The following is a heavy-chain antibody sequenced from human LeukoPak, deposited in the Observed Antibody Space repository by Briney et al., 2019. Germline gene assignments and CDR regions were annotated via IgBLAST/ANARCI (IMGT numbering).Heavy chain of an antibody. CDR3: ARGEYSNGYPYRLDF. V-gene: IGHV1-2*02. Sequence: ASVKVSCKTSGYTFTDFYIHWVRQAPGQGLEWMGWSNPNNGGTNFAQKFQGRVTMTRDTSISTAYMELNRLRSDDTAMYYCARGEYSNGYPYRLDFWGQGTLLTVSS. D-gene: IGHD3-16*01. J-gene: IGHJ4*02. CDR2: SNPNNGGT. CDR1: GYTFTDFY.